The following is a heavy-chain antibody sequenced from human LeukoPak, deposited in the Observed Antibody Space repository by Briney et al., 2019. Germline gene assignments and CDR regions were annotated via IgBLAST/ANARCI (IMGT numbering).Heavy chain of an antibody. CDR2: INPNDGDT. D-gene: IGHD2-2*01. V-gene: IGHV1-2*02. J-gene: IGHJ4*02. CDR3: ARANFLYCSSSTCFFDY. CDR1: GYTFTDYY. Sequence: ASVKVSCKASGYTFTDYYMHWVRQAPGQGFEWMGWINPNDGDTNYAQKFQGRVTMTRDTSISTAHMEVSRLRSDGTAVYYCARANFLYCSSSTCFFDYWGQGTLVTVSS.